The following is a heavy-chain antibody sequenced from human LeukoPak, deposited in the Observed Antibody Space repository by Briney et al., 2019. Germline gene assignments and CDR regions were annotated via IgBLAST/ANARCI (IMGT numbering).Heavy chain of an antibody. D-gene: IGHD3-22*01. CDR3: ARSTYYDSSGYSDY. V-gene: IGHV4-34*01. CDR1: GGSFSRYY. Sequence: PSETLSLTCAVYGGSFSRYYWSWIRQPPGKGLEWIGEINHSGSTNYNPSLKSRVTISVDTSKNQFSLKLSSVTAADTAVYYCARSTYYDSSGYSDYWGQGTLVTVSS. J-gene: IGHJ4*02. CDR2: INHSGST.